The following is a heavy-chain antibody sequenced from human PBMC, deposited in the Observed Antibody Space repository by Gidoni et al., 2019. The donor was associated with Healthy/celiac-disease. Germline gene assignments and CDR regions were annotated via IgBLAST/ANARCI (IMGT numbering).Heavy chain of an antibody. V-gene: IGHV1-69*01. CDR1: GGTLSSYA. J-gene: IGHJ4*02. Sequence: QVQLVQSGAEVTKPGSSVKVSRKASGGTLSSYAIRWVRQGPGQGLEWMGGIIPIFGPANYAQKFQGRVTITADESTSTAYMELSSLRSEDTAVYYCARDFERFGARPGYFDYWGQGTLVTVSS. CDR2: IIPIFGPA. CDR3: ARDFERFGARPGYFDY. D-gene: IGHD3-10*01.